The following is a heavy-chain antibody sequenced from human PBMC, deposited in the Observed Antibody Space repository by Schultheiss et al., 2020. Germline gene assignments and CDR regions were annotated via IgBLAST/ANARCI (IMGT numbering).Heavy chain of an antibody. CDR1: GFTFSSYW. Sequence: GGSLRLSCAASGFTFSSYWMSWVRQAPGKGLEWVSSISSSSSYIYYADSVKGRFTISRDNAKNSLYLQMNSLRAEDTAVYYCARRGIYSSGWSKDYYYGMDVWGQGTTVTVSS. V-gene: IGHV3-21*01. D-gene: IGHD6-19*01. CDR3: ARRGIYSSGWSKDYYYGMDV. J-gene: IGHJ6*02. CDR2: ISSSSSYI.